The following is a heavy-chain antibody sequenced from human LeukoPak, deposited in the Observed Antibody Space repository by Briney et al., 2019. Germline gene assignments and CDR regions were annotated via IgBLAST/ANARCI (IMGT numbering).Heavy chain of an antibody. CDR2: IWNEGSNQ. V-gene: IGHV3-33*06. Sequence: GRSLRHSCAACGFTFSSYGMHGVPQAPGKGVEWVVFIWNEGSNQYYADSVKGRFTISRDNSKNTLYLQMNSLRAEDTAVYYCAKDTRYCGGDCYFDYWGQGTLVTVSS. CDR1: GFTFSSYG. D-gene: IGHD2-21*02. J-gene: IGHJ4*02. CDR3: AKDTRYCGGDCYFDY.